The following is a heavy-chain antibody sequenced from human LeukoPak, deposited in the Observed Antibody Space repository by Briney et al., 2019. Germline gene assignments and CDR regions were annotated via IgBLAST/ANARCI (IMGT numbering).Heavy chain of an antibody. CDR2: ISVYNGNT. CDR3: ARVDSGRYYGHDY. D-gene: IGHD1-26*01. CDR1: GYTLINYD. Sequence: ASVKVSCKASGYTLINYDISGVRQAPGQGLEWMGWISVYNGNTNYAQKFQGRVTMTTDTSTSTAYMELRSLRSDDTAMYYCARVDSGRYYGHDYWGQGKLVTVTS. V-gene: IGHV1-18*01. J-gene: IGHJ4*02.